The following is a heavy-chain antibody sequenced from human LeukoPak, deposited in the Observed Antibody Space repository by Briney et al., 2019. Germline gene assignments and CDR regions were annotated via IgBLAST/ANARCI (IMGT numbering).Heavy chain of an antibody. J-gene: IGHJ4*02. CDR3: ARAPYNSKYYITD. CDR1: GGSIGSSAYY. D-gene: IGHD4-11*01. CDR2: MYYSGST. Sequence: SETLSLTCTVSGGSIGSSAYYWGWIRQPPGKGLEWIGSMYYSGSTYYNQSLKSRVTISVDTSKNRFSLNVTSLTAADTAIYYCARAPYNSKYYITDWGRGTLVTVSS. V-gene: IGHV4-39*07.